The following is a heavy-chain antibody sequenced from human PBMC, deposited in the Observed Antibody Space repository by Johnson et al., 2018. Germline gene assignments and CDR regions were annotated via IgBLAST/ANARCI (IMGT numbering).Heavy chain of an antibody. CDR2: MSPYSGNT. CDR3: TRGDY. J-gene: IGHJ4*02. CDR1: GYMFTNYD. Sequence: VQLVETGAEVKKPGASVKVSCKASGYMFTNYDINWVRQATGQGLEWMGWMSPYSGNTGYAQKLQGRVTLTRDTSISTAYMELSSLRYEDTAVYYCTRGDYWGQGTLITVSA. V-gene: IGHV1-8*01.